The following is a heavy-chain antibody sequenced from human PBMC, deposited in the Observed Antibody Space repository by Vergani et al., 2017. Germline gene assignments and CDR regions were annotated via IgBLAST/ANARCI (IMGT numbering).Heavy chain of an antibody. J-gene: IGHJ6*03. D-gene: IGHD5-18*01. CDR1: GASIDSFY. Sequence: VLLQEPGPGLVKPSETLSLKCSVSGASIDSFYWSWLRQSPGKGLEWIGYVFRYGNVNYNPSFNFRAAIDTSNNQLSLRLSSVTAADTAVYYCARVDTQVPANSHFYYIDVWGKGTTVVVSS. V-gene: IGHV4-59*12. CDR3: ARVDTQVPANSHFYYIDV. CDR2: VFRYGNV.